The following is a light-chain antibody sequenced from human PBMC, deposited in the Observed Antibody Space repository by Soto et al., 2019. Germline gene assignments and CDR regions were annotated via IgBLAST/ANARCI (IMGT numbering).Light chain of an antibody. CDR1: SSDVGAHNF. V-gene: IGLV2-14*01. Sequence: AARTPPASVSGSPGQSITISCTGTSSDVGAHNFVSWYQQHPGKAPKLMIYEVSNRPSGVSDRFSGSKSGNTASLTISGLQAEDEADYYCNSYTNTAARVFETGTKVTVL. CDR3: NSYTNTAARV. CDR2: EVS. J-gene: IGLJ1*01.